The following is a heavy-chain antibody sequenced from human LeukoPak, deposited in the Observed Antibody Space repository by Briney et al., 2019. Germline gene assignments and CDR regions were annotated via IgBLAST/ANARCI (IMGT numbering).Heavy chain of an antibody. CDR3: ARDKEGDYGSSHFDY. CDR2: RYYSGST. CDR1: GGSISSGGYY. D-gene: IGHD4-17*01. J-gene: IGHJ4*02. V-gene: IGHV4-31*03. Sequence: SETLSLTCTVSGGSISSGGYYWSWIRQHPGKGLEWIGYRYYSGSTYYNPCLKSRVTISVDTSKNQFSLKLSSVTAADTAVYYCARDKEGDYGSSHFDYWGQGTLVTVSS.